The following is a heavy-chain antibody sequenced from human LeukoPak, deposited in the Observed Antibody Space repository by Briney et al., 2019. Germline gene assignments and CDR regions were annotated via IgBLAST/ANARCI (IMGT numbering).Heavy chain of an antibody. Sequence: SETLSLTCAVSGDSFSSHYWTWIRQPPGRGLEWIGYISYIGTTNYNPSLKSRVTISIDTSKNQFSLKLSSVTTADTAVYYCARDLATVTKGFDIWGLGTMVSVSS. CDR1: GDSFSSHY. V-gene: IGHV4-59*11. CDR3: ARDLATVTKGFDI. D-gene: IGHD4-17*01. J-gene: IGHJ3*02. CDR2: ISYIGTT.